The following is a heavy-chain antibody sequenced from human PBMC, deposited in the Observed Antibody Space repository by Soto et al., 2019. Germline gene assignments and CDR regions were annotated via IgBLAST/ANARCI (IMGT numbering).Heavy chain of an antibody. D-gene: IGHD3-22*01. CDR2: IYYSGST. CDR3: AGTYYYDSSGYLAPFDP. CDR1: GGSISSSSYY. Sequence: SETLSLTCTVSGGSISSSSYYWGWIRQPPGKGLEWIGSIYYSGSTYYNPSLKTRVTISVDTSKNQFSLKLSSVTAADTAVYYCAGTYYYDSSGYLAPFDPWGQGTLVTVSS. V-gene: IGHV4-39*01. J-gene: IGHJ5*02.